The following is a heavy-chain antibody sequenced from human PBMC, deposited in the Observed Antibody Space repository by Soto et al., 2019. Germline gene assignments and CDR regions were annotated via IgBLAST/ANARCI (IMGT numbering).Heavy chain of an antibody. V-gene: IGHV3-30*18. CDR2: ISYDGSNK. CDR1: GFTFSSYG. CDR3: AKDPGRGKEDSLCDY. D-gene: IGHD3-10*01. J-gene: IGHJ4*02. Sequence: GGSLRLSCAASGFTFSSYGMHWVRQAPGKGLEWVAVISYDGSNKYYADSVKGRFTISRDNSKNTLYLQMNSLRAEDTAVYYCAKDPGRGKEDSLCDYWGQGTLVTVSS.